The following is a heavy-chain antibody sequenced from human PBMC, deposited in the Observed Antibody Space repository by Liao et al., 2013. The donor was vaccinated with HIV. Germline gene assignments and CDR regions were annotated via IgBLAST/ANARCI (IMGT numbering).Heavy chain of an antibody. CDR1: GGSFRNYY. D-gene: IGHD3-16*01. V-gene: IGHV4-34*01. Sequence: QVQLQQWGAGLLKPSETLSLTCAVYGGSFRNYYWSWIRQPPTKGLEWIGEISPRGGIQTNSSLKSRVTMSVDTSKQQVSLKVTSVTATDAAVYYCARSRVASTLFHLGAGHAFDIWGQGTMVTVSS. CDR3: ARSRVASTLFHLGAGHAFDI. J-gene: IGHJ3*02. CDR2: ISPRGGI.